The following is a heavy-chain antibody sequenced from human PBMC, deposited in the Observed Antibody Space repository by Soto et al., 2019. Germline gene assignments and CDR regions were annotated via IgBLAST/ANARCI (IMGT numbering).Heavy chain of an antibody. D-gene: IGHD3-16*02. Sequence: SGPTLVNPTQTLTLTCTFSGFSLGTRGVGVGWIRQPPGKALEWLALIYWDDDKRYSPSLKTRLTITKDTSKNQVVLTMTNMDPLNTPTFSCPQGFYPYPGYFDYGAKGTLVPVPS. CDR2: IYWDDDK. J-gene: IGHJ4*02. CDR3: PQGFYPYPGYFDY. V-gene: IGHV2-5*02. CDR1: GFSLGTRGVG.